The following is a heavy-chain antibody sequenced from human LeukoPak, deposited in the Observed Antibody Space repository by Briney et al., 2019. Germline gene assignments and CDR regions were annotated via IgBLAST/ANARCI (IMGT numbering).Heavy chain of an antibody. V-gene: IGHV1-24*01. CDR3: ATDKMRDASGSSNYYYGMDA. J-gene: IGHJ6*04. Sequence: AASVKVSCKVSGYTLTELSMHGVRQAPGKGLEWMGGFDPEDGETIYAPKFQGRVTMTEDTSTDTVHMELSSLRSEAPAVYYWATDKMRDASGSSNYYYGMDAWAKGPRFTVSS. CDR1: GYTLTELS. D-gene: IGHD3-10*01. CDR2: FDPEDGET.